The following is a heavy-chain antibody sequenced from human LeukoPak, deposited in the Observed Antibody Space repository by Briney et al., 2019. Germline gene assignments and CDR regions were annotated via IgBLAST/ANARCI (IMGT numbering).Heavy chain of an antibody. D-gene: IGHD3-3*01. V-gene: IGHV4-34*01. CDR1: GGSFSGYY. CDR3: ASGIFEYGMDV. Sequence: SETLSLTCAIYGGSFSGYYWSWIRQPPGKGLEWIGEINHSGSTNYNPSLKSRVTISVDTSKNQFSLKLSSVTAADTAVYYCASGIFEYGMDVWGQGTTVTVSS. CDR2: INHSGST. J-gene: IGHJ6*02.